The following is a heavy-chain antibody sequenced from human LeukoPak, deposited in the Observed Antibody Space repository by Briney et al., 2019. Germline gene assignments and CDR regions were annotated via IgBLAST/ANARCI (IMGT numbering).Heavy chain of an antibody. Sequence: TGGSLRLSCAASGFTFSTYSMNWVRQAPGKGLEWVSYINSSSSTIFYADSVKGRFTISRDNSKNTLYLQMNSLRAEDTAVYYCAEGGGLRRYFDYWGQGTLVTVSS. CDR1: GFTFSTYS. CDR2: INSSSSTI. D-gene: IGHD3-16*01. V-gene: IGHV3-48*01. J-gene: IGHJ4*02. CDR3: AEGGGLRRYFDY.